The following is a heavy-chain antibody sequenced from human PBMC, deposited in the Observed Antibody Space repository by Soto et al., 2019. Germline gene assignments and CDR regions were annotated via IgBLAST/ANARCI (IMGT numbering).Heavy chain of an antibody. CDR2: IYHSGST. D-gene: IGHD1-1*01. CDR3: ASTSRKYYFAY. V-gene: IGHV4-4*02. CDR1: SGSISSSNW. Sequence: SETLSLTCAVSSGSISSSNWWSWVRQPPGKGLEWIGEIYHSGSTNYNPSLKSRVTISVDKSKNQFSLKLSSVTAADTAVYYCASTSRKYYFAYWGQGTLVTFSS. J-gene: IGHJ4*02.